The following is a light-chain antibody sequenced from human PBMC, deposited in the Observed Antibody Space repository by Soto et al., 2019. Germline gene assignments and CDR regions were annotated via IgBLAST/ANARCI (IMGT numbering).Light chain of an antibody. J-gene: IGKJ1*01. CDR3: QHANAFPWT. Sequence: DIQMTQSPHFVSASIGDRVTITCRASQGISSWLAWYRQRPGKAPELLIYDASTLESGVPSRFSGSGSGTDFSLTINSLQPEDFATYYCQHANAFPWTFGQGTKVEI. CDR2: DAS. V-gene: IGKV1-12*01. CDR1: QGISSW.